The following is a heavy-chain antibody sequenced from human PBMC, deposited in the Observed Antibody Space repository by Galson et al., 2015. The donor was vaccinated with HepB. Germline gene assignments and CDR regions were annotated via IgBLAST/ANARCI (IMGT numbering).Heavy chain of an antibody. Sequence: SLRLSCAASGFTVSTNDMSWVRQAPGKGLEWVSVIYSGGLTYYADSVKGRFTISRDNSKNTVYLQMNRLRADDTAVYHCTRDGVGGTDYWGQGSLVTVSS. D-gene: IGHD1-26*01. CDR3: TRDGVGGTDY. J-gene: IGHJ4*02. CDR1: GFTVSTND. CDR2: IYSGGLT. V-gene: IGHV3-66*01.